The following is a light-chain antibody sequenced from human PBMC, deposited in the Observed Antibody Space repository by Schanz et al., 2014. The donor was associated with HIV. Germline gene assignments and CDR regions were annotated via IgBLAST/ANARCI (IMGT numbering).Light chain of an antibody. CDR3: QQRSNWPVT. J-gene: IGKJ5*01. CDR2: GTS. Sequence: EIVMTQSPVTLSVSPGERAALSCRASQSVRSNLAWYQQKPGQAPRLLIYGTSTRATGIPARFSGSGSGTDFALTISSLQPEDFAVYYCQQRSNWPVTFGQGTRLEIK. CDR1: QSVRSN. V-gene: IGKV3-15*01.